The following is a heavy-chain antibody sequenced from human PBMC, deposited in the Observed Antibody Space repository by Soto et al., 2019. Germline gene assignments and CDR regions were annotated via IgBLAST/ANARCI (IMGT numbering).Heavy chain of an antibody. CDR2: IIPLFGTT. CDR1: GCLYSSYA. V-gene: IGHV1-69*13. D-gene: IGHD3-22*01. CDR3: ARDNSSDSSGYYNSDLGYYFDY. Sequence: SVKVSCKASGCLYSSYALSWVRQAPGQGLEWLGGIIPLFGTTSYARKFQGRVTITADELTTTAYMELSSLTSEDTAIYYCARDNSSDSSGYYNSDLGYYFDYWGQGTQVTVSS. J-gene: IGHJ4*02.